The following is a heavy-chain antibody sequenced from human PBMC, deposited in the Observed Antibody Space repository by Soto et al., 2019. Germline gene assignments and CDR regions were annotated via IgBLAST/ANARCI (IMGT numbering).Heavy chain of an antibody. Sequence: GGSLRLSCAASGFTFSTYWMSWVRQAPGKGLEWVANKKQDGSEKYYVDSVKGRFTISRDNTKKSLYLQMNSLRAEDTAVYYCASRYLEYCNSASCSAPYDYWGQGTLVTVSS. CDR1: GFTFSTYW. D-gene: IGHD2-2*01. V-gene: IGHV3-7*05. CDR2: KKQDGSEK. CDR3: ASRYLEYCNSASCSAPYDY. J-gene: IGHJ4*02.